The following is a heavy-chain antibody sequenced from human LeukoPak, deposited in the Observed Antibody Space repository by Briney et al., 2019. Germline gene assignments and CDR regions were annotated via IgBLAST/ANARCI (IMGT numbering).Heavy chain of an antibody. V-gene: IGHV3-7*01. CDR1: GFTFSDYG. D-gene: IGHD2-15*01. CDR2: IKEDGREK. Sequence: GGSLRLSCAAAGFTFSDYGMNWVRQAPGKGLEWVANIKEDGREKKYVDSLKDRFTISRDSTKNSVYLQMSGLRVDDTAIYYCARDKEGGSNDHWGQGTLVTVSS. J-gene: IGHJ4*02. CDR3: ARDKEGGSNDH.